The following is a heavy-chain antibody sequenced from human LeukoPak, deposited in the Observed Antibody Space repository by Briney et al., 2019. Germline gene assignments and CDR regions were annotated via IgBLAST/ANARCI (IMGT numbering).Heavy chain of an antibody. CDR2: IKEDGTET. CDR1: GFIFSSNW. J-gene: IGHJ4*02. V-gene: IGHV3-7*03. Sequence: GGSLRLSCAASGFIFSSNWMSWVRLAPGRGLEWVANIKEDGTETYYVDSVKGRFTISRDNAKNSLYLQMNSLRVEDTAVYYCTKVGRSLQTYWGQGTLVTVSS. CDR3: TKVGRSLQTY. D-gene: IGHD5-24*01.